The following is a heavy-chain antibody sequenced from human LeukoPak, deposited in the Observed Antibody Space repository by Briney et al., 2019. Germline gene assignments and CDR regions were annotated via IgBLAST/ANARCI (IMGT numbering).Heavy chain of an antibody. J-gene: IGHJ3*01. D-gene: IGHD4-23*01. CDR3: ARDRRADGNSDAFDV. V-gene: IGHV1-18*01. CDR1: GYTFTSYG. Sequence: ASVMVSCKASGYTFTSYGISWVRQAPGQGLECMGWISAYNGNTNYAQKLQGRVTMTTDTSTSTAYMELRSLRSDDTAVYYCARDRRADGNSDAFDVWGQGTMVTVSS. CDR2: ISAYNGNT.